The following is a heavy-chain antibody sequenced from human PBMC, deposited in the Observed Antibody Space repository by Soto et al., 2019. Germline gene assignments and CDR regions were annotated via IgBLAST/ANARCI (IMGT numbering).Heavy chain of an antibody. Sequence: ASVKVXCKASGYTFTSYDINWVRQATGQGLEWMGWMNPNSGNTGYAQKFQGRVTMTRNTSISTAYMELSSLRSEDTAVYYCAREKAARGFRYYYYYYMDVWGKGTTVTVSS. V-gene: IGHV1-8*01. CDR1: GYTFTSYD. J-gene: IGHJ6*03. CDR3: AREKAARGFRYYYYYYMDV. CDR2: MNPNSGNT. D-gene: IGHD6-6*01.